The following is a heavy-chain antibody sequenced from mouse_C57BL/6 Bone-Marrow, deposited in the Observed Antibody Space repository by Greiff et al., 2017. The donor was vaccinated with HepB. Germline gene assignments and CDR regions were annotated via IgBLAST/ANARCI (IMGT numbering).Heavy chain of an antibody. V-gene: IGHV1-20*01. CDR3: ARDDGYPYYAMDY. J-gene: IGHJ4*01. Sequence: EVQRVESGPELVKPGDSVKISCKASGYSFTGYFMNWVIQSHGKSLEWIGRINPYNGDTFYNQKFKGKATLTVDKSSSTAHMELRSLTSEDSAVYYCARDDGYPYYAMDYWGQGTSVTVSS. CDR1: GYSFTGYF. CDR2: INPYNGDT. D-gene: IGHD2-3*01.